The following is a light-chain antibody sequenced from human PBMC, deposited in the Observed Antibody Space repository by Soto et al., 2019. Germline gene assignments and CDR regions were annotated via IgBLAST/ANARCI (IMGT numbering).Light chain of an antibody. Sequence: EIVLTHYQATLSVSRLERIPLXSTASQNLHSFLNWYQQRPGQAPRPLIYDGSKRAAGVPDRISGDGSGTDYTLTISSLEPEDFAVYYCQQRTRWPMTFGQGTRLEI. J-gene: IGKJ5*01. CDR2: DGS. CDR1: QNLHSF. CDR3: QQRTRWPMT. V-gene: IGKV3-11*01.